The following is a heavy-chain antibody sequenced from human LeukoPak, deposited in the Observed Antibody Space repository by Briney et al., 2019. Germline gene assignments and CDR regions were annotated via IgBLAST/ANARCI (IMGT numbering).Heavy chain of an antibody. Sequence: PSETLSLTCTVSGGSISSSSYYWGWIRQPPGKGLEWIGSIYYSGSTYYNPSLKSRVTISVDTSKNQFSLKLSSVTAADTAVYYCARVSGSITRRVDYWGQGTLVTVSS. CDR2: IYYSGST. CDR1: GGSISSSSYY. J-gene: IGHJ4*02. V-gene: IGHV4-39*01. CDR3: ARVSGSITRRVDY. D-gene: IGHD3-10*01.